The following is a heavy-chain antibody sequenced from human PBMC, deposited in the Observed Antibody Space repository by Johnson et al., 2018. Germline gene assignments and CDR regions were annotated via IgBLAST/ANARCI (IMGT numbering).Heavy chain of an antibody. CDR3: ARARMPYGDYLEYVQH. Sequence: QVQLVESGGGVVQPGRSLRLSCAASEFTFSTYGMHWVRQAPGKGLEWVAVIWYDGSNKYYADSVKGRFTISRNNSKNTVYLQMNSLRAADTAVYYCARARMPYGDYLEYVQHWGHGTLVTVSS. J-gene: IGHJ1*01. CDR2: IWYDGSNK. V-gene: IGHV3-33*01. D-gene: IGHD4-17*01. CDR1: EFTFSTYG.